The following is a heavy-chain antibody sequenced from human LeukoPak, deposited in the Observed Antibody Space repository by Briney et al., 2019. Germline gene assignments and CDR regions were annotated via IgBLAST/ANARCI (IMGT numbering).Heavy chain of an antibody. D-gene: IGHD5-24*01. J-gene: IGHJ6*02. V-gene: IGHV1-18*01. CDR3: ARDRRWRRASKTPYFYYGMDV. CDR2: ISAYNGNT. Sequence: ASLKVSCKASGYTYTSYGINWVRQAPGQGLEWMGWISAYNGNTNYARKFQGRVTMTTDTSTRTVYMELRSLRSDDTAVYYCARDRRWRRASKTPYFYYGMDVWGQGTTVTVS. CDR1: GYTYTSYG.